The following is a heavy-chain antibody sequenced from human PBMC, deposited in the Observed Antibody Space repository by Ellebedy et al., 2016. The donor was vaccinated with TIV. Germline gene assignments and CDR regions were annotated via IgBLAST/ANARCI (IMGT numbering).Heavy chain of an antibody. Sequence: ASVKVSCKASGGTFSSYAISWVRQAPGQGLEWMGGIIPIFGTANYAQKFQGRVTITADESTSTAYMELRSLRSDDTAVYYCARSGYYDSSGYWGPMLNDYYGMDVWGQGTTVTVSS. CDR3: ARSGYYDSSGYWGPMLNDYYGMDV. J-gene: IGHJ6*02. V-gene: IGHV1-69*13. CDR1: GGTFSSYA. CDR2: IIPIFGTA. D-gene: IGHD3-22*01.